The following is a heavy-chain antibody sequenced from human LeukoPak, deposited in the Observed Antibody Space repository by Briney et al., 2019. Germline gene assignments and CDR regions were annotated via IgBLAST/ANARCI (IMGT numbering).Heavy chain of an antibody. D-gene: IGHD3-22*01. CDR3: ARVDAYYDSSGYYY. J-gene: IGHJ4*02. CDR1: GGYFSSYA. Sequence: EASVKVSCKASGGYFSSYAISWVRQAPGQGLEWMGRIIPIFGIANYAQKFQGRVTITADKSTSTAYMELSSLRSEDTAVYYCARVDAYYDSSGYYYWGQGPWSPSPQ. CDR2: IIPIFGIA. V-gene: IGHV1-69*04.